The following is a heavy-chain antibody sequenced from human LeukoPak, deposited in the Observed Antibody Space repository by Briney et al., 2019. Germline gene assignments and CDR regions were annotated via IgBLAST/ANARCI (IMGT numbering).Heavy chain of an antibody. J-gene: IGHJ4*02. CDR1: GFTFSSYG. V-gene: IGHV3-23*01. D-gene: IGHD6-13*01. CDR2: ISGSGGSK. Sequence: GGSLRLSCAASGFTFSSYGLRWVRQAPGKGLEWVAAISGSGGSKYYADSVKGRFTISRDNSKNTLYLQMNSLRAEDTAVYYFAKDRRYSSSWANYWGQGTLVTVSS. CDR3: AKDRRYSSSWANY.